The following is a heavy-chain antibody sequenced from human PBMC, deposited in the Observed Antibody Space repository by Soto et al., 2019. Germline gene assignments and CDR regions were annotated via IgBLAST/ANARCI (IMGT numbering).Heavy chain of an antibody. Sequence: QVQLVQSGAEVKKPGASVKVSCKASGYTFTSYGISWVRQAPGQGLEWMGWISSYNGNTNYAQKLQGRVTMTTDTSTSTAYMELRSLRSDDTAVYYCARDPRIVVVVAATLFDYWGQGTLVTVSS. V-gene: IGHV1-18*01. CDR2: ISSYNGNT. CDR1: GYTFTSYG. J-gene: IGHJ4*02. D-gene: IGHD2-15*01. CDR3: ARDPRIVVVVAATLFDY.